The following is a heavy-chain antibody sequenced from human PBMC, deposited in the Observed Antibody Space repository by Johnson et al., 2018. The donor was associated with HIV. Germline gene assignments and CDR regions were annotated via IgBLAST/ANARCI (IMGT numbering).Heavy chain of an antibody. J-gene: IGHJ3*02. V-gene: IGHV3-13*01. CDR2: IGTAGDT. Sequence: GFTFSSYDMHWVRQATGKGLEWVSAIGTAGDTYYPGSVKGRFTISRENAKDSLYLQMNSLRAGDTALYYCARGGKYYYASDDAFDIWGQGTMVTVSS. CDR1: GFTFSSYD. D-gene: IGHD3-10*01. CDR3: ARGGKYYYASDDAFDI.